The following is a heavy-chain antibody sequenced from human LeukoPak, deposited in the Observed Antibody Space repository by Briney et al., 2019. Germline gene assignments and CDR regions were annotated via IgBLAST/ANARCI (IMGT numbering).Heavy chain of an antibody. CDR1: GYTFTSYG. Sequence: ASVKVSCKASGYTFTSYGISWVRQAPGQGLEWMGWISAYNGNTNYAQKLQGRVTMTTDTSTSTAYMELRSLRSDDTAVYYCARDVLLVDYYDSSGYYYAYWGQGTLVTVSS. V-gene: IGHV1-18*01. CDR3: ARDVLLVDYYDSSGYYYAY. CDR2: ISAYNGNT. D-gene: IGHD3-22*01. J-gene: IGHJ4*02.